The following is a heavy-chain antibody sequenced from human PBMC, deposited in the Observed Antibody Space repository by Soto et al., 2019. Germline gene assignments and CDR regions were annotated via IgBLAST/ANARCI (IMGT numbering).Heavy chain of an antibody. D-gene: IGHD6-6*01. CDR1: GFTFSSYG. CDR2: ISYDGSNK. CDR3: AKDGLEYSSSSGAFDI. Sequence: GGSLRLSCAASGFTFSSYGMHWVRQAPGKGLEWVAVISYDGSNKYYADSVKGRFTISRDNSKNTLYLQMNSLRAEDTAVYYCAKDGLEYSSSSGAFDIWGQGTMVTVSS. J-gene: IGHJ3*02. V-gene: IGHV3-30*18.